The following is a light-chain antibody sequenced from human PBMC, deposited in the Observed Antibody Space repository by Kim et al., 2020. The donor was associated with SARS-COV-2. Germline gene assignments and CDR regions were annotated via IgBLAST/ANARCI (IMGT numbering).Light chain of an antibody. CDR3: QEYSSSSYN. V-gene: IGKV1-5*03. CDR1: QSIRKL. CDR2: KAS. Sequence: SASIGDRVTIPCRASQSIRKLLAWYQQKPGEAPKLLIYKASTLESGVPSRFSGSGSGTEFTLTIVSLQPDDFATYYCQEYSSSSYNFGQGTKLEI. J-gene: IGKJ2*01.